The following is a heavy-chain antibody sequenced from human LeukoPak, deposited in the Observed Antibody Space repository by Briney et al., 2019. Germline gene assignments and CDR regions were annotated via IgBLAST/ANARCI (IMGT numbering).Heavy chain of an antibody. V-gene: IGHV3-11*01. CDR1: GFTFSDYY. CDR3: ARALYDAFDI. Sequence: GGSLRLSCAASGFTFSDYYMSWIRQAPGKGLEWVSYISSSGSGTYYADSVKGRFTISRDNAKNSLHLQMNSLRAEDTAVYYCARALYDAFDIWGQGTMATVSS. D-gene: IGHD3-16*01. J-gene: IGHJ3*02. CDR2: ISSSGSGT.